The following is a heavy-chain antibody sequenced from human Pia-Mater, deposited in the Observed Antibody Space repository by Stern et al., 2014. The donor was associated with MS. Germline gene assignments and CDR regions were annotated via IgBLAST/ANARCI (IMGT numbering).Heavy chain of an antibody. D-gene: IGHD2-21*02. Sequence: QVQLVQSGAEVKKPGSSVKVSCKVSGGTFSDNAFSWVRQAPGQGIEWMGGIIPIFGAADYAQNFQGRVTITADESTSTVYMEMSSLRSEDTAVYHCARGAYCGGDCYWGWFDSWGQGTLVTVSS. CDR2: IIPIFGAA. J-gene: IGHJ5*01. V-gene: IGHV1-69*01. CDR1: GGTFSDNA. CDR3: ARGAYCGGDCYWGWFDS.